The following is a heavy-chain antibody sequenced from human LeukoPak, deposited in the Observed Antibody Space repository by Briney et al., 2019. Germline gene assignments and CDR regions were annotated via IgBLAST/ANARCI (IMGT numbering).Heavy chain of an antibody. CDR3: AKGPDIVVVPAAHFGY. Sequence: YPGGSLRLSCAASGFTFSNYGMSWVRQAPGKGLEWVSAISGSGGTTYYVDSVKGRFTISRDNSKNTLYLQMNSLRAEDTAVYYCAKGPDIVVVPAAHFGYWGQGTLVTVSS. CDR2: ISGSGGTT. V-gene: IGHV3-23*01. CDR1: GFTFSNYG. J-gene: IGHJ4*02. D-gene: IGHD2-2*01.